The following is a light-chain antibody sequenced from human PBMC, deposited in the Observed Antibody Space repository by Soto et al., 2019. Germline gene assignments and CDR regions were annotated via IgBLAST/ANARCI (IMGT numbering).Light chain of an antibody. CDR3: QQRSNWPIT. J-gene: IGKJ5*01. Sequence: EVGLTQSPSTLSLYPVERATLSWRASQSVGGYLAWYQQRPGQAPRVLIYDASNRATGIPVRFSGSGSGTDFTLTISSLEPEDFAVYYCQQRSNWPITFGQGTRLENK. V-gene: IGKV3-11*01. CDR2: DAS. CDR1: QSVGGY.